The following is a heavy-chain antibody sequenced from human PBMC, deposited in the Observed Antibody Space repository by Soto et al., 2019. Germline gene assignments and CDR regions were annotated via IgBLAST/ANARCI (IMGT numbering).Heavy chain of an antibody. CDR1: GFAFSDFY. CDR3: ARDREPSVYHGMAG. Sequence: QVQLVESGGGLVKPGGSLRLSCAASGFAFSDFYMSWTRQAPGKGVEWISYISGGGTTVFYADYVKGRFTISRDNAQKALYLQMDSLTSEDTAIYYCARDREPSVYHGMAGWGQGTTVTVSS. V-gene: IGHV3-11*01. CDR2: ISGGGTTV. J-gene: IGHJ6*02.